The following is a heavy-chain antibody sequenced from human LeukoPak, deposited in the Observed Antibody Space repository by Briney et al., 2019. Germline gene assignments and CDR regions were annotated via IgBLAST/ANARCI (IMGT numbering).Heavy chain of an antibody. CDR1: GFAFSSYS. CDR2: ISSSSSYI. Sequence: GGSLRLSCAASGFAFSSYSMNWVRQAPGKGLEWVSSISSSSSYIYYADSVKGRFTISRDNAKNSLYLQMNSLRAEDTAVYYCARGPQRGCSGGSCFGFLDYWGQGTLVTVSS. J-gene: IGHJ4*02. CDR3: ARGPQRGCSGGSCFGFLDY. V-gene: IGHV3-21*01. D-gene: IGHD2-15*01.